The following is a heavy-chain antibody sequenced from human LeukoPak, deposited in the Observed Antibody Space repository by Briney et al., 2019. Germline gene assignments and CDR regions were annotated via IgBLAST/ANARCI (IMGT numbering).Heavy chain of an antibody. J-gene: IGHJ4*02. CDR2: INHSGST. V-gene: IGHV4-34*01. Sequence: SETLSLICAVYGGSFSGYYWSWIRQPPGKGLEWIGEINHSGSTNYNPSLKSRVTISVDTSKNQFSLKLSSVTAADTAVYYCARGLRKDYWGQGTLVTVSS. D-gene: IGHD4-17*01. CDR3: ARGLRKDY. CDR1: GGSFSGYY.